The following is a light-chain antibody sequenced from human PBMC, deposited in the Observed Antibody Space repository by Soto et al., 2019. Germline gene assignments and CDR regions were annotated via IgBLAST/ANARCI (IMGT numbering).Light chain of an antibody. Sequence: QSVLTQPPSVSGAPGQRVTISCTGSSSNIGAGYDVHWYHQLPGTAPKLLIYGNSNRPSGVPDGFSGSKSGTSASLAITGLQAEDEADYYCQSYDSSLSGSIFGGGTQLTVL. CDR2: GNS. V-gene: IGLV1-40*01. CDR1: SSNIGAGYD. CDR3: QSYDSSLSGSI. J-gene: IGLJ2*01.